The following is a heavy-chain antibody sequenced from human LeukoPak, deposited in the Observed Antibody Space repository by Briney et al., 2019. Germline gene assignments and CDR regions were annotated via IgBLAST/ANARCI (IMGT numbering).Heavy chain of an antibody. J-gene: IGHJ4*02. CDR2: IRSKAYGGTT. Sequence: PEGSLRPSCTASGFTFGDYAMSWFRQAPGKGLEWVGFIRSKAYGGTTEYAASMKGRFTISRDDSKSIAYLQMNSLKTEDTAVYYCTTPLRLKANYWGQGTLVTVSS. CDR1: GFTFGDYA. D-gene: IGHD1-26*01. CDR3: TTPLRLKANY. V-gene: IGHV3-49*03.